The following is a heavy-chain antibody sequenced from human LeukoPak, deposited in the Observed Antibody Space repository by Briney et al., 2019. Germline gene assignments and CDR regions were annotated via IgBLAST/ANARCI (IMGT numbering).Heavy chain of an antibody. Sequence: SVKVSCKASGGTFSSYAISWVRQAPGQGLEWMGRIIPIFGTANYAQKFQGRVTITTDESTSTAYMELSSLRSEDTAVYYCTRGCTNGVCNDDYWGQGTLVTVSS. D-gene: IGHD2-8*01. CDR2: IIPIFGTA. J-gene: IGHJ4*02. CDR1: GGTFSSYA. V-gene: IGHV1-69*05. CDR3: TRGCTNGVCNDDY.